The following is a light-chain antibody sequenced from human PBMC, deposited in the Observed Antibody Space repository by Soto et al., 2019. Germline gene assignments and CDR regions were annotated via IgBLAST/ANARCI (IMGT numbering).Light chain of an antibody. CDR2: DAS. J-gene: IGKJ4*01. V-gene: IGKV1-33*01. CDR1: HDIKTY. Sequence: DIQMTQSPSSLSASVGDRVTITCQASHDIKTYLNWYQQKAHKVPKLLIHDASTLATGVPSRFNGSGSGTDFTLTINSLQPEDVATYDCQQFDDLPLTFGGGTKVDIK. CDR3: QQFDDLPLT.